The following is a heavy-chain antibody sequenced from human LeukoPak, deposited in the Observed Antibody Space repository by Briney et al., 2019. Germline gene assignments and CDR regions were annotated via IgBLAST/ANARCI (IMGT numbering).Heavy chain of an antibody. J-gene: IGHJ5*02. V-gene: IGHV3-30*18. CDR2: ISYEGGTQ. Sequence: VLLGGSLRLSCAASGVTLSPCGMPWVRQAPGKGLEWVAVISYEGGTQHYADSVKGRFIISRDNPRNTLYLQMNILRTEDTAVYYCAKEGTPQVSTWYDLWGQGTQVIVSS. D-gene: IGHD3-10*01. CDR1: GVTLSPCG. CDR3: AKEGTPQVSTWYDL.